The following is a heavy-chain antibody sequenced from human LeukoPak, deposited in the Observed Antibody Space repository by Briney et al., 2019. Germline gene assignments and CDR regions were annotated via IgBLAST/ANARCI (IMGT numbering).Heavy chain of an antibody. CDR2: ISSSGSTI. V-gene: IGHV3-11*04. CDR1: GFTFSDYY. J-gene: IGHJ6*02. D-gene: IGHD5-12*01. CDR3: ARDRIVATKYYYYYYGLDV. Sequence: GGSLRLSCAASGFTFSDYYMSWIRQAPGKGLEWVSYISSSGSTIYYADSVKGRFTISRDNSKNTLYLQMNSLRAEDTAVYYCARDRIVATKYYYYYYGLDVWGQGTTVTVSS.